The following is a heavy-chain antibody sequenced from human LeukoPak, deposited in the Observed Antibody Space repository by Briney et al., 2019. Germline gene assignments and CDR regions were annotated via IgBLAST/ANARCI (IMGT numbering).Heavy chain of an antibody. Sequence: PGGSLRLSCAASGFTFSDYYMSWIRQAPGKGLEWVSYISSSSSYTNYADSVKGRFTISRDNAKNSLYLQMNSLRAEDTAVYYCARAPHYSNYGPYYYGMDVWGQETTVTVSS. CDR1: GFTFSDYY. CDR3: ARAPHYSNYGPYYYGMDV. J-gene: IGHJ6*02. D-gene: IGHD4-11*01. V-gene: IGHV3-11*06. CDR2: ISSSSSYT.